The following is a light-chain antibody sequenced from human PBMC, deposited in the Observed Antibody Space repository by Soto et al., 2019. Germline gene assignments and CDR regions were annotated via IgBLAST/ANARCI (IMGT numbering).Light chain of an antibody. CDR2: AAS. CDR1: QILSPSY. V-gene: IGKV3-20*01. Sequence: EIVLTQSPATLSLSAGERATLSCRPSQILSPSYSAWYQHKPGQGPRLLIFAASSRATGVPDRFSGSGSGNDFTLTITRLEPEDSAIYYCQQYGRSPHSFGRGTHLEIK. J-gene: IGKJ2*03. CDR3: QQYGRSPHS.